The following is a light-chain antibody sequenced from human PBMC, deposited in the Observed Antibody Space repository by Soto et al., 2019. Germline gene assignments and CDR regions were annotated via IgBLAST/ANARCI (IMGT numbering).Light chain of an antibody. CDR1: SSDLGSYTY. V-gene: IGLV2-14*01. Sequence: QSVLSQPASVSGSPGQSITISCTGTSSDLGSYTYVSWYQHHPGKAPRLMIYEVSNRPSGISNRFSGSKSGNTASLTISGLQAEDEADFYCSSYTSSSTLVFGTGTKLTVL. CDR2: EVS. J-gene: IGLJ1*01. CDR3: SSYTSSSTLV.